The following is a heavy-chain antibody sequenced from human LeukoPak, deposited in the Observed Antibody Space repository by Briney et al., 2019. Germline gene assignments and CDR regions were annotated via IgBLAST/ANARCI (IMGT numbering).Heavy chain of an antibody. D-gene: IGHD6-13*01. CDR1: GYTFTSYY. CDR2: INPSGGST. V-gene: IGHV1-46*01. Sequence: ASVKVSCKASGYTFTSYYMHWVRQAPGQGLEWMGIINPSGGSTSYAQKFQGRVTMTRDASTSTVYMELSSLRSEDTAVFYCARNRIAAAGTLDYWGQGTLVTVSS. CDR3: ARNRIAAAGTLDY. J-gene: IGHJ4*02.